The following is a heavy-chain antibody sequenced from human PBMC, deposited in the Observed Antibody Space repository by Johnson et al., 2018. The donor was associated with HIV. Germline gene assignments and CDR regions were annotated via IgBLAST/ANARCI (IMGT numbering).Heavy chain of an antibody. V-gene: IGHV3-30-3*01. Sequence: QVQLVESGGGVVQPGRSLRLSCAASGFTFSTYAMHWVRQAPGKGLEWVAVISYDGSNKYYADSVKGRFTISRDNSKNTLYLQMNSLRAEDTAVYYCARGSGDVGAILGAFDIWGQGTMVTVSS. CDR3: ARGSGDVGAILGAFDI. CDR1: GFTFSTYA. D-gene: IGHD1-26*01. J-gene: IGHJ3*02. CDR2: ISYDGSNK.